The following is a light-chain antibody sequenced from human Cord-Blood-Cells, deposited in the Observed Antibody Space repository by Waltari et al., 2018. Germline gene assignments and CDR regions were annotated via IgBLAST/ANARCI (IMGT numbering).Light chain of an antibody. CDR3: SSYTSSSTVV. CDR1: SSDDGGCNY. CDR2: DVS. V-gene: IGLV2-14*01. Sequence: QSALTQPASVSGSPGQSTTIPCTGTSSDDGGCNYVSWYQQHPGKAPKLMIYDVSNRPSGVSNRFSGSKSGNTASLTISGLQAEDEADYYCSSYTSSSTVVFGGGTKLTVL. J-gene: IGLJ2*01.